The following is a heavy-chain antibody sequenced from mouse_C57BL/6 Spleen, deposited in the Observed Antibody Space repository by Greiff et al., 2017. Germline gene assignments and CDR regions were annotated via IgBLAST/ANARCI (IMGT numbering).Heavy chain of an antibody. CDR1: GYTFTDYY. D-gene: IGHD2-1*01. Sequence: EVQLQQSGPELVKPGASVKISCKASGYTFTDYYMNWVKQSHGKSLEWIGDINPNNGGTSYNQKFKGKATLTVDKSSSTAYMELRSLTSEDSAVYYCASSLYYGNPYWGQGTLVTVSA. V-gene: IGHV1-26*01. CDR2: INPNNGGT. J-gene: IGHJ3*01. CDR3: ASSLYYGNPY.